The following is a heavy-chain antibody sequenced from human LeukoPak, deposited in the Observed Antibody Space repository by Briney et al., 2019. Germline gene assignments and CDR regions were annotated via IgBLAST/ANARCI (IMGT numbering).Heavy chain of an antibody. CDR3: ARRGDEGVRGAASGKVSYGMDV. CDR2: ISAYNGNT. J-gene: IGHJ6*02. D-gene: IGHD3-10*01. CDR1: GYTFTSYG. V-gene: IGHV1-18*01. Sequence: ASVKVSCKASGYTFTSYGISWVRQAPGQGLEWMGWISAYNGNTNYEQKLQGRVTMTTDTSTSTAYMELRSLRSDDTAVYYCARRGDEGVRGAASGKVSYGMDVWGQGTTVTVSS.